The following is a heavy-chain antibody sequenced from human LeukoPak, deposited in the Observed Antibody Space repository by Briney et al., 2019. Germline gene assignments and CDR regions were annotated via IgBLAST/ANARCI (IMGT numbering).Heavy chain of an antibody. CDR3: ARDLVRVDSVFKDNFDY. CDR2: IKGDGSSA. Sequence: PGGSLRLSCAASGFTFSNYWMHWVRQGPGKGLVWVSRIKGDGSSADYADSVKGRFTISRDNAENTLYLQMNSLRAEDTAVYYCARDLVRVDSVFKDNFDYWGQGTLVTVSS. CDR1: GFTFSNYW. V-gene: IGHV3-74*01. D-gene: IGHD3-9*01. J-gene: IGHJ4*02.